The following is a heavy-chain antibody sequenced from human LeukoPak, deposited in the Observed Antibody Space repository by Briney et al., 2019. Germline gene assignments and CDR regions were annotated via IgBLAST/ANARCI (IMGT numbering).Heavy chain of an antibody. CDR1: GFTFSDFG. V-gene: IGHV3-30*18. D-gene: IGHD3-22*01. CDR3: AKLNPWNYYDRRGYGYYFDY. CDR2: ISDDGNNK. Sequence: GGSLRLSCAASGFTFSDFGMHWVRQAPGKGLEWVAAISDDGNNKYYADSVKGRFIISRDNAKITLYLQMNSLRAEDTAVYYCAKLNPWNYYDRRGYGYYFDYWGQGTLVTVS. J-gene: IGHJ4*02.